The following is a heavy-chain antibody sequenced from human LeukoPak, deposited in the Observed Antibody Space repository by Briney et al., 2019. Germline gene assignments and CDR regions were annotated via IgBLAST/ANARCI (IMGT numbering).Heavy chain of an antibody. Sequence: ASVKVSCKVSGYTLTELSMHWVRQAPGKGLEWMGGFDPEDGETIYAQKFQGRATMTEDTSTDTAYMELSSLRSEVTAVYYCATNHYDILTGYYNVHHFDYWGQGTLVTVSS. CDR3: ATNHYDILTGYYNVHHFDY. CDR1: GYTLTELS. D-gene: IGHD3-9*01. V-gene: IGHV1-24*01. CDR2: FDPEDGET. J-gene: IGHJ4*02.